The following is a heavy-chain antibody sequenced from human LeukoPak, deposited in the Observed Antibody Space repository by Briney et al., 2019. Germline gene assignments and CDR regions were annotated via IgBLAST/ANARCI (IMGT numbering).Heavy chain of an antibody. CDR3: AKSPGYYDSSGSFIDY. Sequence: GGSLRLSCAASGFTFSSYAMSWVRQAPGKGLEWVSAISGSGGSTYYADSVKGRFTISRDNSKNTLYLQMNSLRAEDTAVCYCAKSPGYYDSSGSFIDYWGQGTLVTVSS. V-gene: IGHV3-23*01. J-gene: IGHJ4*02. CDR2: ISGSGGST. CDR1: GFTFSSYA. D-gene: IGHD3-22*01.